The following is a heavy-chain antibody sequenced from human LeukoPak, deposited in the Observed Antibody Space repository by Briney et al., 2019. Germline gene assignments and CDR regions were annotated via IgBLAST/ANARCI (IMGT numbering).Heavy chain of an antibody. CDR3: ASLVYSSSWTTRHAFDI. D-gene: IGHD6-13*01. V-gene: IGHV4-38-2*02. CDR1: GLSISSGYY. CDR2: IYHSGST. J-gene: IGHJ3*02. Sequence: PSETLSLTCTVSGLSISSGYYWGWIRQPPGKGLEWIGNIYHSGSTYYNPSLKSRVTISVDTSKNQFSLKLSSVTAADTAVYYCASLVYSSSWTTRHAFDIWGQGTMVTVSS.